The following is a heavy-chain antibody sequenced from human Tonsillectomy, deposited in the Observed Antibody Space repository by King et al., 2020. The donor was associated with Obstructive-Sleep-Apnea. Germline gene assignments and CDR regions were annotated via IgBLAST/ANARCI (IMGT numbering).Heavy chain of an antibody. CDR1: GFTVSSNY. CDR2: IYSGGST. J-gene: IGHJ6*02. CDR3: ARALRLRFLAWLVRGDGMDV. V-gene: IGHV3-66*01. Sequence: VQLVESGGGLVQPGGSLRLSCAASGFTVSSNYMSWVRQAPGKGLEWVSVIYSGGSTYYADSVKGRFTISRDNSKNTLYLQMNSLRAEDTAVYYWARALRLRFLAWLVRGDGMDVWGQGTTVTVSS. D-gene: IGHD3-3*01.